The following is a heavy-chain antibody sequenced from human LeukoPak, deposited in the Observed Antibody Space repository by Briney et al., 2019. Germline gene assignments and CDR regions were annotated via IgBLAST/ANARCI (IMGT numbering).Heavy chain of an antibody. CDR2: VIPIFGTA. CDR1: GGTFSSYA. Sequence: SVKVSCKASGGTFSSYAISWVRQAPGQGLEWMGGVIPIFGTANYAQKFQGRVTITTDESTSTAYMELSSLRSEDPDVYYCARALYIWSGYKTLAHFAYWGQGTLVTVSS. J-gene: IGHJ4*02. V-gene: IGHV1-69*05. D-gene: IGHD3-3*01. CDR3: ARALYIWSGYKTLAHFAY.